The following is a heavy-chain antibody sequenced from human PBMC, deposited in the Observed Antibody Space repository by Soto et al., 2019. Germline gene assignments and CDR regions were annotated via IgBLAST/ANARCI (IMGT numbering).Heavy chain of an antibody. CDR3: ARHGRRGMDTHFF. J-gene: IGHJ4*02. CDR2: VYYSGTT. V-gene: IGHV4-39*01. D-gene: IGHD5-18*01. Sequence: QVHLQESGPGLVEPSETLSLTCTVSGVSISTTTYYWGWIRQPPGKGLEWIGSVYYSGTTYDNPPRKSRVTISVDTSKNHFSLALGSVTAADTAIYYCARHGRRGMDTHFFGGQGTLATVSS. CDR1: GVSISTTTYY.